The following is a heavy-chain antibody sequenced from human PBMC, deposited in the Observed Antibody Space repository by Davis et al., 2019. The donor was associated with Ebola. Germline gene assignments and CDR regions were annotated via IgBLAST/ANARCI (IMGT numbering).Heavy chain of an antibody. CDR3: ARGGWWLRSRGYSFDY. V-gene: IGHV4-34*01. J-gene: IGHJ4*02. D-gene: IGHD5-12*01. CDR2: INHSGRT. Sequence: SETLSLTCAVYGGSFSGYYWSWIRQPPGEGLEWIGEINHSGRTNFNPSLKSRVTISVDTSKNQFSLKLSSVTAADTAVYYCARGGWWLRSRGYSFDYWGQGTLVTVSS. CDR1: GGSFSGYY.